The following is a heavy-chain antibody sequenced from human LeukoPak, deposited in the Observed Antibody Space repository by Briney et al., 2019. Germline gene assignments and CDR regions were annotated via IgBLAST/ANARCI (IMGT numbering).Heavy chain of an antibody. CDR2: IYYSGST. CDR3: ARALVSSGPEDY. Sequence: SQTLSLTCTVSGGSISSGDYYWSWIRQPPGKGLEWIGYIYYSGSTYYNPSLKSRVTISVDTSKNQFSLKLSSVTAADTAGYYCARALVSSGPEDYWGQGTLVTVSS. D-gene: IGHD3-22*01. CDR1: GGSISSGDYY. V-gene: IGHV4-30-4*01. J-gene: IGHJ4*02.